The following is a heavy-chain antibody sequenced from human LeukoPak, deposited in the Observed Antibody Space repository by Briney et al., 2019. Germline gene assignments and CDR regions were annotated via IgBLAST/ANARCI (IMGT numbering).Heavy chain of an antibody. V-gene: IGHV3-7*01. Sequence: GGSLRLSCAASGFIFTSYWMSWVRQAPGKGLEWVANIKQDGSEKYYVDSVKGRFTISRDNAKNSLYLQMNSLRAEDTAVYYCARAHITYDSSGYYYVDWFDPWGQGTLVTVSS. CDR3: ARAHITYDSSGYYYVDWFDP. CDR2: IKQDGSEK. D-gene: IGHD3-22*01. CDR1: GFIFTSYW. J-gene: IGHJ5*02.